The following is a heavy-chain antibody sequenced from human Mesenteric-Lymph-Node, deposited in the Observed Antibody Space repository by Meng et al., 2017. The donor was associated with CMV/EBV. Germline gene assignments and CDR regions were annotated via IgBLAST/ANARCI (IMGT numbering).Heavy chain of an antibody. J-gene: IGHJ6*02. D-gene: IGHD6-6*01. CDR2: ISDSGGTT. V-gene: IGHV3-23*01. CDR1: GFTFSSYA. CDR3: TTASSSALYYYYGMDV. Sequence: GGSLRLSCAASGFTFSSYAMTWVRQAPGQGLEWVSGISDSGGTTYYADSVKGRFTISRDNSKNTLYLQMNSLKTEDTAVYYCTTASSSALYYYYGMDVWGQGTTVTVSS.